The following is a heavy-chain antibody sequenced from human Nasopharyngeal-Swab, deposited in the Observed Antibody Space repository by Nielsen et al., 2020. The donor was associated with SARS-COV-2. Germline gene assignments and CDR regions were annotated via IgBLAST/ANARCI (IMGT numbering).Heavy chain of an antibody. CDR1: GFTFSSYG. J-gene: IGHJ4*02. V-gene: IGHV3-30*18. CDR2: ISYDGSKK. Sequence: GGSLRLSCAASGFTFSSYGMHWVRQAPGKGLEWVAFISYDGSKKYFLDSVKGRFTISRDNPMNTLYLQMNSLRAEDTAVYYCAKDRYFAHYYFDYWGQGTLVTVSS. D-gene: IGHD3-9*01. CDR3: AKDRYFAHYYFDY.